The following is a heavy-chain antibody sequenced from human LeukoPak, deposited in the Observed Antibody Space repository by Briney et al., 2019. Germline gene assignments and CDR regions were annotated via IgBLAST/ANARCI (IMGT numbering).Heavy chain of an antibody. D-gene: IGHD3-22*01. CDR1: GGSISSNY. V-gene: IGHV4-59*01. J-gene: IGHJ5*02. CDR3: ERGGDYYDSSGLNWFDP. Sequence: PSETLSLTCTVSGGSISSNYWSWIRQPPGKGLEWIGYIYSSGSTNYNPSLKSRVIISVDTSKNQFSLKLNSGTAADTAVYYCERGGDYYDSSGLNWFDPWGQGALVTVSS. CDR2: IYSSGST.